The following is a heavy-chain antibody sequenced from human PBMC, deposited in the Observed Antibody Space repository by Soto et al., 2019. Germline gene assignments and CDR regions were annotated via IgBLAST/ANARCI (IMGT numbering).Heavy chain of an antibody. D-gene: IGHD3-10*01. CDR3: ARCYYGSGSFLWGMDV. CDR2: IYPGDSDT. Sequence: PGASLKISCKGSGYSFTSYWIGWVRQMPGKGLEWMGIIYPGDSDTRYSPSFQGQVTISADKSISTAYLQWSSLKASDTAMYYCARCYYGSGSFLWGMDVWGQGTTVTVSS. CDR1: GYSFTSYW. V-gene: IGHV5-51*01. J-gene: IGHJ6*02.